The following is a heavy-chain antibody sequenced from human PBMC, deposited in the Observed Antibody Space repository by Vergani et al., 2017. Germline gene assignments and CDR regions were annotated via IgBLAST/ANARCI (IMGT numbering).Heavy chain of an antibody. V-gene: IGHV1-69*01. CDR3: ASGCTARTSVPYYFDY. Sequence: QVQLVQSGAEVKKPGSSVKVSCKASGGTFSSYAISWVRQAPGQGLEWMGGISPIFGTANYAQKFQGRVTITADESTCTAYMELSSLRSEDTAVYYWASGCTARTSVPYYFDYWGQGTLVTVSS. CDR1: GGTFSSYA. D-gene: IGHD5-18*01. J-gene: IGHJ4*02. CDR2: ISPIFGTA.